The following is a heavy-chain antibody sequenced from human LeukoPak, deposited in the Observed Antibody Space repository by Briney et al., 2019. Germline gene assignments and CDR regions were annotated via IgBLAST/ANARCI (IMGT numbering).Heavy chain of an antibody. CDR2: IWYDGSDR. CDR1: GFTFSSYG. J-gene: IGHJ4*02. V-gene: IGHV3-33*06. Sequence: GGSLRLSCAASGFTFSSYGMHWVRQAPGKGLEWVAVIWYDGSDRYYADSVKGRVTISREDSKNTLYLQMNSLRAEDTAVYYCAKASPGSELGVYYWGQGTLVTVSS. CDR3: AKASPGSELGVYY. D-gene: IGHD1-26*01.